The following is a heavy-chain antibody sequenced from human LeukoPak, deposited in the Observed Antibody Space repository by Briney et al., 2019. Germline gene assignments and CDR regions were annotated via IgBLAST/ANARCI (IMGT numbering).Heavy chain of an antibody. D-gene: IGHD3-9*01. J-gene: IGHJ4*02. CDR1: GFTFSDYY. V-gene: IGHV3-11*01. CDR2: ISSSGSTI. Sequence: GGSLRLSCAASGFTFSDYYMSWIRQAPGKGLEWVSYISSSGSTIYYADSVKGRFTISRDNAKNSLYLQMNSLRAEDTAVYYSARMYYDILTGYYFDYWGQGTLVTVSS. CDR3: ARMYYDILTGYYFDY.